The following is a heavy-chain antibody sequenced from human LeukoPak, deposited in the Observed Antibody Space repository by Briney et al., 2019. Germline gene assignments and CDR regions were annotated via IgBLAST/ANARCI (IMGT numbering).Heavy chain of an antibody. Sequence: SETLSLTCTVSVGSISNYYWSWIRQPPGKGLEWIGFISDSGSTNYNPSLKSRVTLSADTSEKQVSLKLSSVTTADTAVYYCARGPIGCSGGSCYSDYYYYYGMDVWGQGTTVTVSS. CDR3: ARGPIGCSGGSCYSDYYYYYGMDV. V-gene: IGHV4-59*01. J-gene: IGHJ6*02. D-gene: IGHD2-15*01. CDR2: ISDSGST. CDR1: VGSISNYY.